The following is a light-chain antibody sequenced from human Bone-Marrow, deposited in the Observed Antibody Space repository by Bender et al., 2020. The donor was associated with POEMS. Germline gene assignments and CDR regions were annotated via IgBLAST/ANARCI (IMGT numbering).Light chain of an antibody. J-gene: IGLJ2*01. CDR2: SDN. V-gene: IGLV1-44*01. CDR3: EACDDSLKSAV. Sequence: HSVLNQPPSASGTPGQRVTISCSGTKSNIGTNTVSWYHLLLGTAPDPLIYSDNLRPPGVSDRFSGSKSGTSASLAIIGLQHDEEAGYYCEACDDSLKSAVFGGGTKLPVL. CDR1: KSNIGTNT.